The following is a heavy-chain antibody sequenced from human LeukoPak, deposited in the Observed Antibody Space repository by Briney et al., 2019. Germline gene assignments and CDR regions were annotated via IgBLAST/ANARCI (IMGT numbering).Heavy chain of an antibody. CDR2: IIPILGIA. J-gene: IGHJ4*02. V-gene: IGHV1-69*04. CDR1: GGTFSSYA. CDR3: ARVHSPLWYFDY. D-gene: IGHD3-16*01. Sequence: GASVKVSCKASGGTFSSYAISWVRQAPGQGLEWMGRIIPILGIANYAQKFQGRATITADKSTSTAYMELSSLRSEDTAVYYCARVHSPLWYFDYWGQGTLVTVSS.